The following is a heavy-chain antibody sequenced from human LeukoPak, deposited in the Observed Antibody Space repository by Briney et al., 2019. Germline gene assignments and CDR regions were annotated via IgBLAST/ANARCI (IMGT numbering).Heavy chain of an antibody. Sequence: PGRFLRLSCAASGFTFSSYGMHWVRQAPGQGLEWMGIINSSGGSTSYAQKFQGRVTMTRDTSTSTVYMELSSLRSEDTAVYYCARVVNRYFDRSPRGGWFDPSGQGTLVTVSP. CDR1: GFTFSSYG. CDR3: ARVVNRYFDRSPRGGWFDP. D-gene: IGHD3-9*01. V-gene: IGHV1-46*01. J-gene: IGHJ5*02. CDR2: INSSGGST.